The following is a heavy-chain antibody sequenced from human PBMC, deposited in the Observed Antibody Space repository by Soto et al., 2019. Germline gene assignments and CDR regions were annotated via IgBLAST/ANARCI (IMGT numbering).Heavy chain of an antibody. CDR2: INPNSGGT. D-gene: IGHD6-19*01. V-gene: IGHV1-2*04. J-gene: IGHJ6*02. CDR1: GYTFTGYY. CDR3: ARGGAVAGTLSYYYGMDV. Sequence: ASVKVSCKASGYTFTGYYMHWVRQAPGQGLEWMGWINPNSGGTNYAQKFQGWVTMTRDTSISTAYMELSRLRSDDTAVYYCARGGAVAGTLSYYYGMDVWGQGTTVTVSS.